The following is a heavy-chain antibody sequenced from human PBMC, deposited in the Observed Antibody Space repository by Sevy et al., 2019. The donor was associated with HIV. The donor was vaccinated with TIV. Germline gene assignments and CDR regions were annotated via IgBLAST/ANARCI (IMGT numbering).Heavy chain of an antibody. CDR3: ARDYYDILTGYYKLFDY. D-gene: IGHD3-9*01. CDR2: IMPIFGTA. CDR1: GGTFSSYA. V-gene: IGHV1-69*13. J-gene: IGHJ4*02. Sequence: ASVKVSCKASGGTFSSYAISWVRQAPGQGLEWMGGIMPIFGTANYAQKFQGRVTITADESTSIAYMELSSLRSEDTAVYYCARDYYDILTGYYKLFDYWGQGTLVTVSS.